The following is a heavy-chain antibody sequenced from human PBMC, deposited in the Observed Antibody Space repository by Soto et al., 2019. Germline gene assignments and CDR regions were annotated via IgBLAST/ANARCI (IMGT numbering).Heavy chain of an antibody. CDR2: IYYSGST. CDR3: ARDKAVAGSVDYYYYMDV. CDR1: GGSISSYY. J-gene: IGHJ6*03. V-gene: IGHV4-59*01. Sequence: PSETLSLTCTVSGGSISSYYWSWIRQPPGKGLEWIGYIYYSGSTNYNPSLKSRVTISVDTSKNQFSLKLSSVTAADTAVYYCARDKAVAGSVDYYYYMDVWGKGTTVTVSS. D-gene: IGHD6-19*01.